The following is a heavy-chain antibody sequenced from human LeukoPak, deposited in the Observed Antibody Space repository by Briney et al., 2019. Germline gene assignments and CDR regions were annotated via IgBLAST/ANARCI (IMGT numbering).Heavy chain of an antibody. CDR1: GYTLTELS. Sequence: ASVKVSCKVSGYTLTELSMHWVRQAPGKGLEWMGGFDPEDGETIYAQKFQGRVTMTEDTSTDTAYMELSSLRSEDTAVYYCATLYGGYNSGNWYFDLWGRGTLVTVSS. CDR3: ATLYGGYNSGNWYFDL. V-gene: IGHV1-24*01. J-gene: IGHJ2*01. CDR2: FDPEDGET. D-gene: IGHD5-24*01.